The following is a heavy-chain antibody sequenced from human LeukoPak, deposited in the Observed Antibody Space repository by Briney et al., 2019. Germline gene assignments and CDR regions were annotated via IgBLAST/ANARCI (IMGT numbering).Heavy chain of an antibody. J-gene: IGHJ6*03. D-gene: IGHD3-16*01. Sequence: GGSLRLSCAASGFTFNTYAMSWVRQAPGKGLEWVSYISSSGSTIYYADSVKGRFTISRDNAKNSLYLQMNSLRAEDTAVYYCARGDDYVWGPNMDVWGKGTTVTVSS. V-gene: IGHV3-48*04. CDR3: ARGDDYVWGPNMDV. CDR1: GFTFNTYA. CDR2: ISSSGSTI.